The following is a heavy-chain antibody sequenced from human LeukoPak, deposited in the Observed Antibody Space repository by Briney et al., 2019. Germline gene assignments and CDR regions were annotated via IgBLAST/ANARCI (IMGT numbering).Heavy chain of an antibody. D-gene: IGHD3-22*01. Sequence: SAKVSCKASGYTFTSYGISWVRQAPGQGLEWMGWISAYNGNTNYAQKLQGRVTMTTDTSTSTAYMELRSLRSDDTAVYYCARDTPYYYDSSGYPAFDIWGQGTMVTVSS. J-gene: IGHJ3*02. CDR2: ISAYNGNT. V-gene: IGHV1-18*01. CDR1: GYTFTSYG. CDR3: ARDTPYYYDSSGYPAFDI.